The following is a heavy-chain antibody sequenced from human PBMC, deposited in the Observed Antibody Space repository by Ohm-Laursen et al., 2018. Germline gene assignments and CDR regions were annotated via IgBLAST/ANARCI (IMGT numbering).Heavy chain of an antibody. CDR1: GFTFSNYW. CDR3: AREIPHYNRVYHFDL. CDR2: IKQDGSEK. Sequence: SLRLSCAASGFTFSNYWMSWVRQAPGKGLEWVANIKQDGSEKYCVDSVKGRFTISRDNAKNSLYLQMNSLRVEDTAVYYCAREIPHYNRVYHFDLWGRGTLVSVSS. V-gene: IGHV3-7*03. D-gene: IGHD1-14*01. J-gene: IGHJ2*01.